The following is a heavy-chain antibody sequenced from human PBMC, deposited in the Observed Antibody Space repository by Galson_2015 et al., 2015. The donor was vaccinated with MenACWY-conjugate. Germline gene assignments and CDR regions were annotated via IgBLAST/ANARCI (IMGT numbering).Heavy chain of an antibody. J-gene: IGHJ5*02. V-gene: IGHV3-11*01. CDR1: GFTFSDYY. Sequence: FLRLSCAASGFTFSDYYMSWIRQTPGKGLEWLSYISGSGQTMYYADSVKGRFTISRDNAKQSLYLQMNNLRADDTAVYYCARELSLVAVGVTPGWFDTWGQGILVTVSS. CDR2: ISGSGQTM. D-gene: IGHD2-15*01. CDR3: ARELSLVAVGVTPGWFDT.